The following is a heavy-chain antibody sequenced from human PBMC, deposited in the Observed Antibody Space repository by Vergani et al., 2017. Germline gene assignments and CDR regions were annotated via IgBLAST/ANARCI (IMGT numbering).Heavy chain of an antibody. CDR3: ARRSGIVYDIFSGTQYFFDF. J-gene: IGHJ4*02. CDR1: GGSISSGSYY. V-gene: IGHV4-39*07. CDR2: IYRTGRT. D-gene: IGHD3-9*01. Sequence: QVQLQQWGAGLLKPSETLSLTCAVYGGSISSGSYYWDWIRQPPGKGLEWIGSIYRTGRTHFNPSLKSRVTISVDTSNNHFSLRLNSLTAADTAVYYCARRSGIVYDIFSGTQYFFDFWGQGTLVTVSS.